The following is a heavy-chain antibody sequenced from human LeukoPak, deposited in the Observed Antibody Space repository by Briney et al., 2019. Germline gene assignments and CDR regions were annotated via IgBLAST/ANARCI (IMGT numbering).Heavy chain of an antibody. J-gene: IGHJ4*02. D-gene: IGHD6-19*01. CDR3: ARASGLAVAGTGY. Sequence: SVKVSCKASGYTFTTYTMHWVRQAPGQRLEWMGWINAGNGNTKYSQKFQGRITLTRDTSASTAYMELSSLRSEDTAVYYCARASGLAVAGTGYWGQGTLVTVSS. V-gene: IGHV1-3*01. CDR1: GYTFTTYT. CDR2: INAGNGNT.